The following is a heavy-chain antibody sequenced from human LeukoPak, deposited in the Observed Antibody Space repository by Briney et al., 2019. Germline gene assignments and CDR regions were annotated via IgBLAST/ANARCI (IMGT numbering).Heavy chain of an antibody. Sequence: GGSLRLSCAASGFTFGSYAMSWVRQAPGKGLEWVSAISGSGGSTYYADSVKGRFTISRDNSKNTLYLQMNSLRAEDTAVYYCAKSPWGNIVVVPAALLPNWFDPWGQGTLVTVSS. CDR2: ISGSGGST. CDR3: AKSPWGNIVVVPAALLPNWFDP. V-gene: IGHV3-23*01. D-gene: IGHD2-2*01. CDR1: GFTFGSYA. J-gene: IGHJ5*02.